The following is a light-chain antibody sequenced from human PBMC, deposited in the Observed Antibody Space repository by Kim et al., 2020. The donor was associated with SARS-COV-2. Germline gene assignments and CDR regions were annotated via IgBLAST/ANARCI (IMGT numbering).Light chain of an antibody. J-gene: IGKJ2*01. CDR3: QQYGSSPYT. CDR2: EAF. V-gene: IGKV3-20*01. CDR1: QSVRSSL. Sequence: ESVLTQSPGTLSLSPGERATLSCRASQSVRSSLLAWYQQKPGQAPRLLIYEAFKRVAGIPDRFSGSGSGTDFTLTISRPEPEDFAMYYCQQYGSSPYTFGQGTKLEI.